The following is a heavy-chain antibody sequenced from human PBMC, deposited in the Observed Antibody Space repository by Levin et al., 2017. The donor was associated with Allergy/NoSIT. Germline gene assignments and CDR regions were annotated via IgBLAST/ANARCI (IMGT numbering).Heavy chain of an antibody. CDR2: IYWDDDK. Sequence: ASGPTLVKPTQTLTLTCTFSGFSITTYGVGVGWIRQAPGKALEWLAVIYWDDDKRYRPSLRSRLTITKDSYKNQVVLTMTNMDPDDTATYYCAHRRTWNTNWDNGWFAPWGQGTLVTVSS. D-gene: IGHD1-1*01. CDR1: GFSITTYGVG. J-gene: IGHJ5*02. V-gene: IGHV2-5*02. CDR3: AHRRTWNTNWDNGWFAP.